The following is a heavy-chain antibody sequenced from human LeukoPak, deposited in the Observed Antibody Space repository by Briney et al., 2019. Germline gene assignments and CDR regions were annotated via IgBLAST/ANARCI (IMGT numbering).Heavy chain of an antibody. CDR2: IYYSGST. Sequence: SETLSLTCTVSGVSISSGGYYWSWIPQHPGKGLEWIGYIYYSGSTYYNPSLKSRVTISVDTSKNQFSLKMSSVTAADTAVYCCARLVGATTGWFDPWGQGTLVTVSS. J-gene: IGHJ5*02. CDR1: GVSISSGGYY. D-gene: IGHD1-26*01. CDR3: ARLVGATTGWFDP. V-gene: IGHV4-31*03.